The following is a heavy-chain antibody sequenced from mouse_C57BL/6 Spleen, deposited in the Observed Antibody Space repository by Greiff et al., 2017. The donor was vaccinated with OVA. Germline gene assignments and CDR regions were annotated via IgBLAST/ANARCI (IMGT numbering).Heavy chain of an antibody. V-gene: IGHV1-18*01. Sequence: EVQLQQSGPELVKPGASVKMPCKASGYTFTDYYMDWVKQRHGKSLEWIGGINPNNGGTIYDQKFKGKATLTVDKSSSTAYMELRSLTSEDTAVYDCAGGNWYVAWFWDWGQGTLVTVSA. CDR3: AGGNWYVAWFWD. J-gene: IGHJ3*01. CDR1: GYTFTDYY. D-gene: IGHD2-14*01. CDR2: INPNNGGT.